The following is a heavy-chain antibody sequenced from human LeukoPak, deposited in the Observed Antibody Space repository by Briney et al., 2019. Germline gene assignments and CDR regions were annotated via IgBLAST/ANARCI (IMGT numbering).Heavy chain of an antibody. J-gene: IGHJ6*03. Sequence: ASVKVSCKASGGTFSNYAISWVRQAPGQGLEWMGWINPNSGGTNYAQKFQGRVTMTRDTSITTACMELSRLRSDDTAVYHCARGQQLVESYYYYMDVWVKGTTVTVSS. CDR2: INPNSGGT. D-gene: IGHD6-13*01. V-gene: IGHV1-2*02. CDR3: ARGQQLVESYYYYMDV. CDR1: GGTFSNYA.